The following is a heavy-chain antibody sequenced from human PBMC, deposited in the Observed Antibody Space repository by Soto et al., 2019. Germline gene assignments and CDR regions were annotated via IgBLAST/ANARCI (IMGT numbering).Heavy chain of an antibody. Sequence: EVQLVESGGGLVQPGGSLRLSCVASGFTLSRYWMHWVRQVPGKGLEWVSRINGDDTIRSYADSVKGRFTISRDNARTTLSLHMSSLRAEDAAVYYCAGGVIPSGTANDYWGQGTLVTGSS. CDR1: GFTLSRYW. V-gene: IGHV3-74*01. J-gene: IGHJ4*02. CDR2: INGDDTIR. CDR3: AGGVIPSGTANDY. D-gene: IGHD2-21*01.